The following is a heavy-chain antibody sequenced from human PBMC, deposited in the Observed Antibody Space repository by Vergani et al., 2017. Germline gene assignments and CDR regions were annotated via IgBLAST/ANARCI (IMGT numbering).Heavy chain of an antibody. D-gene: IGHD1-14*01. Sequence: QVQLQESGPGLVKPSQTLSLTCTVSGGSISSGSYYWSWIRQPAGKGLEWIGRIYTSGSTNYNPSLKSRVTMSVDTSKNQFSLKLSSVTAADTAVYYCARGAPEGWFDPRGQGTLVTVSS. CDR1: GGSISSGSYY. CDR2: IYTSGST. J-gene: IGHJ5*02. CDR3: ARGAPEGWFDP. V-gene: IGHV4-61*02.